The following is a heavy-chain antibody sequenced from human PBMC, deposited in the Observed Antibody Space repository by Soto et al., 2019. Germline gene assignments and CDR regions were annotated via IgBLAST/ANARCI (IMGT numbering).Heavy chain of an antibody. Sequence: ASVKVSCKVSGYTLTELSMHWVRQAPGKGLEWMGGFDPDDGETIYAQKFQGRVSMTTDSSTTTAYMELRNLRSDDTAVYYCARGLNGYLHYFDYWGQGTPVTVSS. CDR3: ARGLNGYLHYFDY. CDR1: GYTLTELS. D-gene: IGHD5-18*01. J-gene: IGHJ4*02. CDR2: FDPDDGET. V-gene: IGHV1-24*01.